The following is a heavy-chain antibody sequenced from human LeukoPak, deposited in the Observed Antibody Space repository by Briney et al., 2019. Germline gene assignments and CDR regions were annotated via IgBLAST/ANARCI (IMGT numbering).Heavy chain of an antibody. J-gene: IGHJ6*02. CDR3: AREYLQQLVLGDYYYYGMDV. D-gene: IGHD6-13*01. V-gene: IGHV3-53*01. CDR1: GFTVSSNY. Sequence: GGSLRLSFGASGFTVSSNYMSGVRQAPGKGLDWVSVFYSGGSTYYADPVKGRFTISRDNSKNTLYLQMNSLRAEDTAVYYCAREYLQQLVLGDYYYYGMDVRGQGTTVTVSS. CDR2: FYSGGST.